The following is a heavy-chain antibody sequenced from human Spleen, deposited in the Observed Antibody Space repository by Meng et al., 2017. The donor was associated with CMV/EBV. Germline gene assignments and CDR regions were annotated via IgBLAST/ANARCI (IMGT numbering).Heavy chain of an antibody. CDR3: ARDGVWMTTVTMNY. V-gene: IGHV3-30*02. J-gene: IGHJ4*02. D-gene: IGHD4-17*01. CDR2: MHYAGTRK. Sequence: GGSLRLSCAASSFTFTFYGIHWVRQAPGTGLEWVAFMHYAGTRKYYADSVKGRFTISRDNAKNSLYLQMNSLRAEDTAVYYCARDGVWMTTVTMNYWGQGTLVTVSS. CDR1: SFTFTFYG.